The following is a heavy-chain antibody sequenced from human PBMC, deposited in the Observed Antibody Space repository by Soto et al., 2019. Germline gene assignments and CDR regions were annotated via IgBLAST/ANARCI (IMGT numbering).Heavy chain of an antibody. V-gene: IGHV4-30-2*01. CDR3: ASRLGYCSGGSCYLPDY. D-gene: IGHD2-15*01. CDR2: IYHSGST. CDR1: GGSISSGGYS. Sequence: SETLSLTCAVSGGSISSGGYSWSWIRQPPGKGLEWIGYIYHSGSTYYNPSLKSRVTISVDRSKNQFSLKLSSVTAADTAVYFCASRLGYCSGGSCYLPDYWGQGTLVTVSS. J-gene: IGHJ4*02.